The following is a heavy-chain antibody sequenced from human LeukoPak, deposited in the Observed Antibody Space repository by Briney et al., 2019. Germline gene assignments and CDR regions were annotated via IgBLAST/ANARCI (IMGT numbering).Heavy chain of an antibody. D-gene: IGHD6-6*01. CDR1: GFTFSRYS. V-gene: IGHV3-64*01. CDR2: ISNNGGST. Sequence: PGGSLRLSCAASGFTFSRYSMHWVRQAPGKGLEYVSAISNNGGSTYYAKSVKGRSTISRDNSKNTLYLQMGSLRAEDMAVYYCARTSIAAREADYWGQGTLVTVSS. J-gene: IGHJ4*02. CDR3: ARTSIAAREADY.